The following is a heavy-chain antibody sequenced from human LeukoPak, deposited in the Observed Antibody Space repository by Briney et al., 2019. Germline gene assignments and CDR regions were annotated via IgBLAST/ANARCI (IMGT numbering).Heavy chain of an antibody. CDR3: ARAEAAAGRALSW. D-gene: IGHD6-13*01. Sequence: GGSLRLSCAAPGFTFSSYWMHWVRQAPGKGLVWVSRINSDGSSTSYADSAKGRFTISRDNAKNTLYLQMNSLRAEDTAVYYCARAEAAAGRALSWWGQGTLVTVSS. CDR2: INSDGSST. V-gene: IGHV3-74*01. CDR1: GFTFSSYW. J-gene: IGHJ4*02.